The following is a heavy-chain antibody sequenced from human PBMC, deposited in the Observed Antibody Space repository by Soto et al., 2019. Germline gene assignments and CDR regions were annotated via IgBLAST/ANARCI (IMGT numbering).Heavy chain of an antibody. CDR2: IYYRGST. J-gene: IGHJ6*02. Sequence: SETLSLTCTVSGGSISSYYWSWIRQPPGKGLEWIGYIYYRGSTNYNPSLKSRVTISVATSKNQFSLKLSLRSDDTAVYYCAREGVAPYYYYGMDVWGQGTPVTVSS. CDR1: GGSISSYY. D-gene: IGHD5-12*01. CDR3: AREGVAPYYYYGMDV. V-gene: IGHV4-59*01.